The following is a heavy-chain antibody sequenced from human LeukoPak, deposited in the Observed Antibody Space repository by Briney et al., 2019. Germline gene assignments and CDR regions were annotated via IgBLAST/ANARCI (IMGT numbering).Heavy chain of an antibody. CDR3: ATGDSTSHYYYGMDV. CDR2: IYPGDSDT. CDR1: GYSFTSYW. Sequence: GESLQISFQGSGYSFTSYWIGWVRPMPGKGLGWMGIIYPGDSDTRYSTSFQGQVTISADKSIKNAYLQWSSLKASDTAIYYCATGDSTSHYYYGMDVWGQGTTVTVSS. J-gene: IGHJ6*02. D-gene: IGHD2-21*02. V-gene: IGHV5-51*01.